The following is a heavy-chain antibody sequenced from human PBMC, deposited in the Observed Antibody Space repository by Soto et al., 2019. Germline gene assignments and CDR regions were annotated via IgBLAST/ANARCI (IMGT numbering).Heavy chain of an antibody. V-gene: IGHV3-15*01. CDR1: GVTFSNAW. D-gene: IGHD6-13*01. J-gene: IGHJ3*02. CDR3: TTVNEWSSSFGPNAFDI. CDR2: IKSKTDGGTT. Sequence: PGGSLRLSCAASGVTFSNAWMSWVRQAPGEGLEWVGRIKSKTDGGTTDYAAPVKGRFTISRDDSKNTLYLQMNSLKTEDTAVYYCTTVNEWSSSFGPNAFDIWGQGTMVTVSS.